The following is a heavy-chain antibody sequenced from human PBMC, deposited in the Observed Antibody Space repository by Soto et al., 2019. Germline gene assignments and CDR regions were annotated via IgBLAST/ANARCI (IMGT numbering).Heavy chain of an antibody. CDR1: GGSISSDDYY. Sequence: SETLSLTCTVSGGSISSDDYYWSWIRQPPGKGLEWVGYIYYNGRTDYNPSLKSRVIISIDTSKNQFSLNLNSVSAADTAVYYCARDRSNSPDYFDYWGQGTLVTVSS. J-gene: IGHJ4*02. V-gene: IGHV4-30-4*01. CDR2: IYYNGRT. CDR3: ARDRSNSPDYFDY. D-gene: IGHD6-6*01.